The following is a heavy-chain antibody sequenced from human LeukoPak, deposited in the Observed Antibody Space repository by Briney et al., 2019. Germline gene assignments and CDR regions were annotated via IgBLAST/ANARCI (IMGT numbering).Heavy chain of an antibody. CDR3: ARMGYCSGGSCYSDFDY. Sequence: ASVKVSCKASSYTFTSYGISWVRQAPGQGLEWMGWISAYNGNTNYAQKLQGRVTMTTDTSTSTAYMELRSLRSDDTAVYYCARMGYCSGGSCYSDFDYWGQGTLVTVSS. CDR2: ISAYNGNT. D-gene: IGHD2-15*01. CDR1: SYTFTSYG. V-gene: IGHV1-18*01. J-gene: IGHJ4*02.